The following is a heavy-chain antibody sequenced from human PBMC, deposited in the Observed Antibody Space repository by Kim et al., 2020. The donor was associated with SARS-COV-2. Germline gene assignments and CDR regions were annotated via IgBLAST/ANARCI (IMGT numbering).Heavy chain of an antibody. V-gene: IGHV5-51*01. Sequence: TRYSPSFQGQVTISADKSISTAYLQWRSLKASDTAMYYCARPDYVGGVDYWGQGTLVTVSS. J-gene: IGHJ4*02. CDR2: T. CDR3: ARPDYVGGVDY. D-gene: IGHD4-17*01.